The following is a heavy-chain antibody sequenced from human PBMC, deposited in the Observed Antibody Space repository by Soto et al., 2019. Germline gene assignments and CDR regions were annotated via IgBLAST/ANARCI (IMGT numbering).Heavy chain of an antibody. D-gene: IGHD4-17*01. CDR2: IYSGGST. V-gene: IGHV3-53*02. CDR1: GFTVSSNY. CDR3: ARDHYGDYLFDY. J-gene: IGHJ4*02. Sequence: EVQLVETGGGLNQPGGSLRLSCAASGFTVSSNYMSWVRQAPGKGLEWVSVIYSGGSTYYADSVKGRFTISRDNSKNTLYLQMNSLRAEDTAVYYCARDHYGDYLFDYWGQGTLVTVSS.